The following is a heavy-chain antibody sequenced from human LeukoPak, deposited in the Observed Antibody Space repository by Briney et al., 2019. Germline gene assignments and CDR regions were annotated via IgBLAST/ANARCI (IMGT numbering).Heavy chain of an antibody. V-gene: IGHV3-11*01. Sequence: PGGSLRLSCAASGFTFSDYSIHWVRQAPGKGLEWVSYISSSGSTTYYADSVKGRFTISRDNAKNSLYLQMNSLRAEDTAVYYCARGTCSGGSCYRAFDIWGQGTMVTVSS. D-gene: IGHD2-15*01. J-gene: IGHJ3*02. CDR1: GFTFSDYS. CDR3: ARGTCSGGSCYRAFDI. CDR2: ISSSGSTT.